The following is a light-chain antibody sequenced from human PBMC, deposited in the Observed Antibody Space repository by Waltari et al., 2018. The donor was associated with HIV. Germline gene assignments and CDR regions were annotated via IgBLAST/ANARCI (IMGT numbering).Light chain of an antibody. J-gene: IGKJ3*01. CDR1: HSISSY. CDR3: QQRYSTPFT. V-gene: IGKV1-39*01. Sequence: DIQMTHSPSSQCASVGDRVTITCGASHSISSYVKWYQQKPGKAPKLLIYAASSLQSGVPSRFSGSGYGTDFTLTISSLQPEDFATYYCQQRYSTPFTFGPGTKVDSK. CDR2: AAS.